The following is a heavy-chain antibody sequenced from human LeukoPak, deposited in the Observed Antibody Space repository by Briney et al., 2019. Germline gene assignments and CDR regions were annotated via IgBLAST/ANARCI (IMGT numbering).Heavy chain of an antibody. CDR3: ARGPQFCSGGSCFGYYFDY. V-gene: IGHV3-21*01. D-gene: IGHD2-15*01. CDR2: ISASGSHI. CDR1: GFTFSRYS. Sequence: KSGGSLRLSCAASGFTFSRYSMNWVRQPPGKGLEWVSSISASGSHIYYADSVKGRFSISRDSARNSMYVQMSSLRAEDTAVYYCARGPQFCSGGSCFGYYFDYWGQGALVTVSS. J-gene: IGHJ4*02.